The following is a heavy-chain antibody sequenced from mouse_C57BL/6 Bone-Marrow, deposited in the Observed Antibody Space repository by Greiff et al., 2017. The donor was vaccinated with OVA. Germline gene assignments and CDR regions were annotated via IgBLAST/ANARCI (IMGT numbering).Heavy chain of an antibody. Sequence: MLVESEGGLVQPGSSMKLSCTASGFTFSDYYMAWVRQVPEKGLEWVANINYDGSSTYYLDSLKSRFIISRDNAKNILYLQMSSLKSEDTATYYCAREDYYYFDYWGQGTTLTVSS. CDR2: INYDGSST. D-gene: IGHD1-1*01. V-gene: IGHV5-16*01. CDR3: AREDYYYFDY. J-gene: IGHJ2*01. CDR1: GFTFSDYY.